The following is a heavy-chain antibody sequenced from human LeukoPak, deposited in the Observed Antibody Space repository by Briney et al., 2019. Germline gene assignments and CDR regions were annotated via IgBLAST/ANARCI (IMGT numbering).Heavy chain of an antibody. Sequence: GGSLRLSCVASGFTFSSYWMTWVRQAPGKGLEWVAHIKQDGSEKYYVDSVKGRFTISRDNAKNSLYLQMNSLRAEDTAVYYCARDKIVGATHFDYWGQGTLVTVSS. CDR1: GFTFSSYW. CDR2: IKQDGSEK. V-gene: IGHV3-7*01. D-gene: IGHD1-26*01. J-gene: IGHJ4*02. CDR3: ARDKIVGATHFDY.